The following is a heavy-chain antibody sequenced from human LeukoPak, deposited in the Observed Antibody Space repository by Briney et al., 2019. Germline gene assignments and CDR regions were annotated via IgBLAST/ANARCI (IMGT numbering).Heavy chain of an antibody. CDR3: ARSVAGSRAHYYYYSGMDV. D-gene: IGHD6-19*01. CDR2: IIPILGIA. CDR1: GGTFSSYA. J-gene: IGHJ6*02. V-gene: IGHV1-69*04. Sequence: SVKISSKASGGTFSSYAISWVRQTPGQGLEWMGKIIPILGIAKYAQKSQGRVTITADKSTSTAYMELSSLRSEDTAVYYCARSVAGSRAHYYYYSGMDVWGQGTTVTVSS.